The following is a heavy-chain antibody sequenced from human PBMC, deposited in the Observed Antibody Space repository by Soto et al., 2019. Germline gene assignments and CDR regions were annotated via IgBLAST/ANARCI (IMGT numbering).Heavy chain of an antibody. V-gene: IGHV3-30*18. D-gene: IGHD4-17*01. CDR2: ISYDGSNK. CDR3: AKDLSGTTVVTPGFDY. CDR1: GFTFSSYG. J-gene: IGHJ4*02. Sequence: QVQLVESGGGVVQPGRSLRLSCAASGFTFSSYGMHWVRQAPGKGLEWVAVISYDGSNKYYADSVKGRFTISRDNSKNTLYLQMNSLRDEDTAVYYCAKDLSGTTVVTPGFDYWGQGTLVTVSS.